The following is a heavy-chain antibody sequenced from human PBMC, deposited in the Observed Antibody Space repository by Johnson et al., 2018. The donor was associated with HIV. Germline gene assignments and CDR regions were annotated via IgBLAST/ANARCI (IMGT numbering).Heavy chain of an antibody. CDR3: TTDWYSSSWYGALDAFDI. CDR2: IYSGGST. Sequence: MQLVESGGGLVQPGGSLRLSCAASGFTVSSNYMSWVRQAPGKGLEWFSVIYSGGSTYYADSVKGRFTISRDNSKNSLYLQMNSLKTEDTAVYYCTTDWYSSSWYGALDAFDIWGQGTMVTVSS. V-gene: IGHV3-66*01. J-gene: IGHJ3*02. D-gene: IGHD6-13*01. CDR1: GFTVSSNY.